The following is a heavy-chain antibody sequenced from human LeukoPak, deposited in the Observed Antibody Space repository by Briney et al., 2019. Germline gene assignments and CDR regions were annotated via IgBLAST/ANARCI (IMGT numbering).Heavy chain of an antibody. CDR2: ISGSSSYI. Sequence: GGSLRLSCAASGFTFSSYSMNWVRQAPGKGLEWVSCISGSSSYIYSADSVKGRFTISRHNAKNSLYLQMNSLRAEDTAVYYCARDRDNVAGIRGYFDYWGQGTLVTVSS. V-gene: IGHV3-21*01. CDR3: ARDRDNVAGIRGYFDY. CDR1: GFTFSSYS. D-gene: IGHD6-19*01. J-gene: IGHJ4*02.